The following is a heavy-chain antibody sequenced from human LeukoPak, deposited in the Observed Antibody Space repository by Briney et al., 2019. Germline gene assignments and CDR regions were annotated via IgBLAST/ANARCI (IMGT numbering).Heavy chain of an antibody. Sequence: PGGSLRLSCAASGLTLSSYGMHWVRQAPGKGLEWVAFIRYDGSNKYYADSVRGRFTISRDNSKNTLYLQMNSLRAEDTAVYYCAKDFVDDFWSGQYDWGQGTLVTVSS. J-gene: IGHJ4*02. V-gene: IGHV3-30*02. CDR2: IRYDGSNK. D-gene: IGHD3-3*01. CDR1: GLTLSSYG. CDR3: AKDFVDDFWSGQYD.